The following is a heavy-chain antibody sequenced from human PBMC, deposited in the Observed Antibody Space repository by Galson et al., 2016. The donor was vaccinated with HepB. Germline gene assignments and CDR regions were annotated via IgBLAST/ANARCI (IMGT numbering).Heavy chain of an antibody. CDR2: INGGNGIT. V-gene: IGHV1-3*01. J-gene: IGHJ4*02. CDR3: ARDLLWELTTTHLLEDHLFDH. Sequence: SVKVSCKASGYTFTNYAMHWVRQAPGQRLEWMGWINGGNGITQCSQKFQGRATITRDTSASTAYMELRSMRSEDTAVYYCARDLLWELTTTHLLEDHLFDHWGQGSLVTVSS. CDR1: GYTFTNYA. D-gene: IGHD1-7*01.